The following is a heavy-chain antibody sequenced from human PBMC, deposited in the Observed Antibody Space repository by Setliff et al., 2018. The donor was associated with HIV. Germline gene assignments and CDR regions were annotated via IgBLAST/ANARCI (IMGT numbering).Heavy chain of an antibody. J-gene: IGHJ6*03. D-gene: IGHD3-3*01. Sequence: SETLSLTCAVYGGSFSGYYWSWIRQPPGKGLEWIGEINHDRTTNYNPPLKSRVTISVDTSKNQFPLTLNSVTAADTAVYYCARGSRQLTIFGVVFKTNYYFMDVWGKGTAVTVSS. CDR1: GGSFSGYY. CDR3: ARGSRQLTIFGVVFKTNYYFMDV. V-gene: IGHV4-34*01. CDR2: INHDRTT.